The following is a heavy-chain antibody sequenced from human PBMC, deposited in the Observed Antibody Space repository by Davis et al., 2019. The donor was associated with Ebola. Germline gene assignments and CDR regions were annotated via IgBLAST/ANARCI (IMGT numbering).Heavy chain of an antibody. CDR3: ARGPPKHYDFWSGYRAFDI. Sequence: GESLKISCAASGFTFSSYSMNWVRQAPGKGLEWVSYISSSSSTIYYADSVKGRFTISSDNATNSLYLQMNSLRDEDTAVYYCARGPPKHYDFWSGYRAFDIWGQGTMVTVSS. CDR1: GFTFSSYS. V-gene: IGHV3-48*02. D-gene: IGHD3-3*01. J-gene: IGHJ3*02. CDR2: ISSSSSTI.